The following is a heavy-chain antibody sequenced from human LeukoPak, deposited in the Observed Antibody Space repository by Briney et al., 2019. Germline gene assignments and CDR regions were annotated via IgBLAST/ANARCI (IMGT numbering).Heavy chain of an antibody. CDR3: VVGARTRTT. V-gene: IGHV1-8*02. Sequence: GSSVKVSCKASGGTFSSYAISWVRQATGQGLEWMGWMNPNSGNTGYAQKFQGRVTMTRNTSISTAYMELSNLRSEDTAVYYCVVGARTRTTWGQGTLVTVSS. J-gene: IGHJ4*02. CDR1: GGTFSSYA. CDR2: MNPNSGNT. D-gene: IGHD1-26*01.